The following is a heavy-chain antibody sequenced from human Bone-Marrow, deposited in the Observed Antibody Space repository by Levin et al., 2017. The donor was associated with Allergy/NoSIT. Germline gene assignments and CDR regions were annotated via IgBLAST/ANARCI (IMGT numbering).Heavy chain of an antibody. CDR1: GFTFSSYA. Sequence: GGSLRLSCAASGFTFSSYAMSWVRQAPGKGLEWVSAISGSGGSTYYADSVKGRFTISRDNSKNTLYLQMNSLRAEDTAVYYCAKGSGVPAAMAFYYMDVWGKGTTVTVSS. CDR2: ISGSGGST. V-gene: IGHV3-23*01. CDR3: AKGSGVPAAMAFYYMDV. D-gene: IGHD2-2*01. J-gene: IGHJ6*03.